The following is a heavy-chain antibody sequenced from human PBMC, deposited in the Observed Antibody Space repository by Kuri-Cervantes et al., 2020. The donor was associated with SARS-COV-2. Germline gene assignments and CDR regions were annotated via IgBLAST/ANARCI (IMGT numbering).Heavy chain of an antibody. V-gene: IGHV1-2*02. CDR1: GYTFTGYY. Sequence: ASVKVSCKASGYTFTGYYMHWVRQAPGQGLEWMGWVNPNSGGTNYAQEFQGRVTMTRDTSISTAYMELSRLRSDDTAVYYCARDLAWGGYYMDVWGKGTTVTVSS. J-gene: IGHJ6*03. D-gene: IGHD7-27*01. CDR2: VNPNSGGT. CDR3: ARDLAWGGYYMDV.